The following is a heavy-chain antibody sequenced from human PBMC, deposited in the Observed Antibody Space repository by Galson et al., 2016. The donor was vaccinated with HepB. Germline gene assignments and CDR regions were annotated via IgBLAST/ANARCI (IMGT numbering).Heavy chain of an antibody. CDR3: AKGTTLQVHFGYFDH. D-gene: IGHD1/OR15-1a*01. J-gene: IGHJ4*02. Sequence: SLRLSCAASGFSFSNYAMSWVRQAPGKGLEWVSGISDSGGNTYFADSVKGRFTISRDNSRNTLYLQINSLRVEDTAVYYCAKGTTLQVHFGYFDHWGQGTLVTVSS. CDR2: ISDSGGNT. CDR1: GFSFSNYA. V-gene: IGHV3-23*01.